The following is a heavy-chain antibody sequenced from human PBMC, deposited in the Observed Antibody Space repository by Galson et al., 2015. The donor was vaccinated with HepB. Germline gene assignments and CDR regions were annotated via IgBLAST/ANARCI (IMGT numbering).Heavy chain of an antibody. J-gene: IGHJ4*02. V-gene: IGHV1-69*13. CDR2: IIPILGTA. D-gene: IGHD6-19*01. CDR1: GGTFSSYA. Sequence: SVKVSCKASGGTFSSYAISWVRQAPGQGLEWMGGIIPILGTANYAQKVQGRVTITADESTSTAYMELSSLRSEDTAVYYCARDLGSGWYYFDYWGQATLVTVSS. CDR3: ARDLGSGWYYFDY.